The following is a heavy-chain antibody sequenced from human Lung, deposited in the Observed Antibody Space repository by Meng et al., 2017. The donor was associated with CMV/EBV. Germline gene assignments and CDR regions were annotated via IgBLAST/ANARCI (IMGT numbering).Heavy chain of an antibody. CDR3: ARGYLGGPVDY. D-gene: IGHD1-1*01. CDR2: ITRNGEST. V-gene: IGHV3-20*04. J-gene: IGHJ4*02. Sequence: GGSLRLSCAASKFTFDDYGMSWVRQTPGKGLEWVSGITRNGESTGHADSVKGRFTIPRDNIKNSLYLQMNSLRAEDTAFYYCARGYLGGPVDYWGQGTLVTVSS. CDR1: KFTFDDYG.